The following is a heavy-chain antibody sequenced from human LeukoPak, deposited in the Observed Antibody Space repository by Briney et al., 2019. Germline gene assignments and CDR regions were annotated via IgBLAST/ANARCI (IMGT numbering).Heavy chain of an antibody. CDR3: ARQSLAARNWFDP. Sequence: ASVKVSCKASGYTFTSYGISWVRQAPGQGLEWMGWINPNSGGTNYAQKFQGRVTMTRDTSISTAYMELSRLRPDDTAVYYCARQSLAARNWFDPWGQGTLVTVSS. J-gene: IGHJ5*02. CDR1: GYTFTSYG. D-gene: IGHD6-6*01. CDR2: INPNSGGT. V-gene: IGHV1-2*02.